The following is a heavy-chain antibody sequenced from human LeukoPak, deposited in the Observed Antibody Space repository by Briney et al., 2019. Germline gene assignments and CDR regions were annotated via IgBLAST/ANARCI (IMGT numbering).Heavy chain of an antibody. V-gene: IGHV3-23*01. CDR3: AKDLEDGYNPYYFDY. J-gene: IGHJ4*02. CDR2: ISGSGDST. CDR1: GFTFSSYA. D-gene: IGHD5-24*01. Sequence: GGSLRLSCAASGFTFSSYAMSWVRQAPGKGLEWVSAISGSGDSTYYADSVKGRFTISRDNSKNTLYLQMNSLRAEDTAVYYCAKDLEDGYNPYYFDYWGQGTLVTVSS.